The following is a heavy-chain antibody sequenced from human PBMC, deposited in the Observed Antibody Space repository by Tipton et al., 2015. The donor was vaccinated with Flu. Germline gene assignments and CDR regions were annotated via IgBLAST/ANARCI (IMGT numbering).Heavy chain of an antibody. CDR1: GGSIGTYY. CDR2: IDYSGST. Sequence: TLSLTCTVSGGSIGTYYWGWIRQPPGKGLEWVGYIDYSGSTNYNPSLKSRLTMSVDTSKNQFSLRLSSVTAADTAVYYCAREFDYWGQGTLVIVSS. J-gene: IGHJ4*02. CDR3: AREFDY. V-gene: IGHV4-59*01.